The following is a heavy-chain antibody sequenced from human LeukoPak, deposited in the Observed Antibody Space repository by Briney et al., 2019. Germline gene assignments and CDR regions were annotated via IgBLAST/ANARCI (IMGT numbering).Heavy chain of an antibody. CDR3: ARDGLVRGIRFDP. CDR1: GGSISSGGYY. J-gene: IGHJ5*02. CDR2: IYYSGST. D-gene: IGHD3-10*01. Sequence: SETLSLTCTVSGGSISSGGYYWSWIRQHPGKGLEWIGYIYYSGSTYYNPSLKSRVTISVDTSKNQFSLKLSSVTAADTAVYYCARDGLVRGIRFDPWGQGTLVTVSS. V-gene: IGHV4-30-4*08.